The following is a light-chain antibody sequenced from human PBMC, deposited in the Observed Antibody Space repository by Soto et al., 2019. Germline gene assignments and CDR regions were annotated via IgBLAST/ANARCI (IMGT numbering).Light chain of an antibody. CDR3: QSYDSRLTGWGM. Sequence: QSVLTQPPSVSGAPGQRVTISCTGSSSDIGAGYDVHWYQQFPGTAHKLLIYGNSNRPSGVPDRFSGSKSGTSASLAITGLQAEDEADYYCQSYDSRLTGWGMFGGGTKLTVL. J-gene: IGLJ3*02. CDR1: SSDIGAGYD. CDR2: GNS. V-gene: IGLV1-40*01.